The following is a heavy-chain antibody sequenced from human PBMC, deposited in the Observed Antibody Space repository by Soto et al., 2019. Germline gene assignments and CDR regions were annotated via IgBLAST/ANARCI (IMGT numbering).Heavy chain of an antibody. V-gene: IGHV4-31*03. CDR2: IYSSGSS. Sequence: SETLSLTCSVSGVSISSGADYWSWIRQRPGKGLEWIGSIYSSGSSSYNPALKSRLTISLDTSKNQFPPKLTSVTAADTAVYYCARFAYRSGWNFDYWGRGTLVTVSS. CDR3: ARFAYRSGWNFDY. J-gene: IGHJ4*02. D-gene: IGHD6-19*01. CDR1: GVSISSGADY.